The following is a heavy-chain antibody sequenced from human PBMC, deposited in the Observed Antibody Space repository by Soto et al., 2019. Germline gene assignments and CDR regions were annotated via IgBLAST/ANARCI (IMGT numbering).Heavy chain of an antibody. CDR1: GFTFSAYG. D-gene: IGHD6-13*01. CDR3: ARHPERIAQIGWFDP. Sequence: PGGSLRLSCEVSGFTFSAYGMHWVRQAPGKGLEWVAAISHDGTNKNYGDSVKGRFTISRDNSKKTLYLQMNSLRAEDTAVYYCARHPERIAQIGWFDPWGQGTLVTVSS. J-gene: IGHJ5*02. V-gene: IGHV3-30*03. CDR2: ISHDGTNK.